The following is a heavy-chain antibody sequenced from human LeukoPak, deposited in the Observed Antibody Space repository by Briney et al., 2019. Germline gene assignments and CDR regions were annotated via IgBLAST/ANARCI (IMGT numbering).Heavy chain of an antibody. CDR1: GFTFSSYA. CDR3: AKDGDIWLGDLNWFDP. CDR2: ISGSGGST. J-gene: IGHJ5*02. Sequence: GSLRLSCAASGFTFSSYAMSWVRQAPGKGLEWVSAISGSGGSTYYADSVKGRFTISRDNSKNTLYLQMNSLRAEDTAVYYCAKDGDIWLGDLNWFDPWGQGTLVTVSS. V-gene: IGHV3-23*01. D-gene: IGHD3-10*01.